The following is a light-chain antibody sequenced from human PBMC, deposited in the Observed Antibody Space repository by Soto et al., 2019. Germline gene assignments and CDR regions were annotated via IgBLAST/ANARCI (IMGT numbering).Light chain of an antibody. CDR2: EVK. V-gene: IGLV2-14*01. J-gene: IGLJ1*01. CDR1: SSDVGAYNY. CDR3: SSYTTNSTGGYV. Sequence: QSALTQPASVSGSPGQSITISCTGTSSDVGAYNYVSWYQQYPAKAPKLMIYEVKNRPSGVSNRSSGSRSGSTASLTISGLQAEDEADYYCSSYTTNSTGGYVFGTGTKLTVL.